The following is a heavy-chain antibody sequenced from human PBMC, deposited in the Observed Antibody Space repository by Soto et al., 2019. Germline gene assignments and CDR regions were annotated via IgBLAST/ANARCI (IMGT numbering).Heavy chain of an antibody. CDR1: GLTVSGYY. D-gene: IGHD2-15*01. CDR2: ISGDSRDT. V-gene: IGHV3-11*03. Sequence: QVQLLESGGGLVKPGGSLRLTCAASGLTVSGYYMAWIRQPPGKGLEWISYISGDSRDTNYADSVKGRFTISRDNGKNSLDLQMNSLRAEDTAVYFCATGRQVRMADIWGQGTMVTVSS. CDR3: ATGRQVRMADI. J-gene: IGHJ3*02.